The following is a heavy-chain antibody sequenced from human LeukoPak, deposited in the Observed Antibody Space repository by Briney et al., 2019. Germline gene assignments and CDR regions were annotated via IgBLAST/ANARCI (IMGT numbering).Heavy chain of an antibody. V-gene: IGHV3-48*03. CDR1: GFTFSSYE. CDR2: ISSSGSTI. Sequence: GGSLRLSCAASGFTFSSYEMNWVRQAPGKGLEWVSYISSSGSTIYYADSVKGRFSISRDNAKNSLYLQMHSLRADDTAVYYCARGGSISSPYYFGMHVWGQGTTVTVSS. D-gene: IGHD6-6*01. J-gene: IGHJ6*02. CDR3: ARGGSISSPYYFGMHV.